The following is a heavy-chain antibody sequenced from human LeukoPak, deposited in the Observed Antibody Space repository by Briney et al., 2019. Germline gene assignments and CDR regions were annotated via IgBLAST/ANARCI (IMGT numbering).Heavy chain of an antibody. Sequence: GGSLRLSCAASGFIFSDYYMSWIRQAPGKGLEWVSYISGSSRIYTNYADSVKGRFTISRDNAKNSLYLQMNSLRAEDTAVYYCARVGNSGSYFSPFDYWGQGTLVTVSS. CDR3: ARVGNSGSYFSPFDY. CDR1: GFIFSDYY. D-gene: IGHD1-26*01. V-gene: IGHV3-11*06. CDR2: ISGSSRIYT. J-gene: IGHJ4*02.